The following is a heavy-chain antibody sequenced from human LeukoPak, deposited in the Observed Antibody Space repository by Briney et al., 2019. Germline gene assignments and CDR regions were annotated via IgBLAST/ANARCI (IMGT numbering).Heavy chain of an antibody. CDR3: ARAGYYYDSSGYLVHNHFDY. CDR1: GFTFSSYG. CDR2: IWYDGSNK. V-gene: IGHV3-33*01. Sequence: GGSLRLSCAASGFTFSSYGMQWVRQAPGKGLEWVAVIWYDGSNKYYADSVKGRFTISRDNSKNTLYLQMNSLRAEDTAVYYCARAGYYYDSSGYLVHNHFDYWGQGTLVTVSS. J-gene: IGHJ4*02. D-gene: IGHD3-22*01.